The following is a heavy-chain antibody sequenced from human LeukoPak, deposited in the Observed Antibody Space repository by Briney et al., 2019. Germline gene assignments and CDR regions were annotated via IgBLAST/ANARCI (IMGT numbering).Heavy chain of an antibody. D-gene: IGHD2-15*01. CDR1: GFTFSSYY. V-gene: IGHV3-7*01. CDR3: ARDQTPFY. Sequence: GGSLRLSCAASGFTFSSYYMTWVRQAPGKGLEWVATIKDDGSEDYYLDSVKGRFTISRDNAKSSMWLQMSSLRAEDTAVYYCARDQTPFYWGQGSLVTVSS. CDR2: IKDDGSED. J-gene: IGHJ4*02.